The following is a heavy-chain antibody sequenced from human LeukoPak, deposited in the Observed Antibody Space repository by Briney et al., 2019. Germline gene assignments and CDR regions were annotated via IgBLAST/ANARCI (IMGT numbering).Heavy chain of an antibody. V-gene: IGHV5-51*01. CDR3: ARADADGXYPGLVVT. Sequence: GESLKISCGYTIANSWIGWVRQRPGKGLEGLGIIYPGDSDSRYNPSFQGAVTISADKSINTAYLQWNSLKASDTAIYYCARADADGXYPGLVVTWGQGTLVTVS. CDR2: IYPGDSDS. J-gene: IGHJ5*02. CDR1: YTIANSW. D-gene: IGHD6-19*01.